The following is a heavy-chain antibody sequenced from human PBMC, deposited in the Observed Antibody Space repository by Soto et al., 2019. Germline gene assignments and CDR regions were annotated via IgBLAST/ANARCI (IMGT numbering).Heavy chain of an antibody. CDR1: GFTFSSYS. Sequence: EVHLVESGGGLVQPGGSLRLSCAASGFTFSSYSLNWVRQAPGKGLEWVSYITSSGTTVYYADSVKGRFTISRDNAKNSLYLQMNSLRDDDTAVYYCARGSSNCAYYVNFLGLGSVVTVSS. CDR3: ARGSSNCAYYVNF. CDR2: ITSSGTTV. V-gene: IGHV3-48*02. J-gene: IGHJ4*02. D-gene: IGHD6-13*01.